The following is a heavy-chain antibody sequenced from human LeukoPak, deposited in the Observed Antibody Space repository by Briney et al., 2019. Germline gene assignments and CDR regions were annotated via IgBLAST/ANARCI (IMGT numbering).Heavy chain of an antibody. Sequence: GASVKLSCKASGYSFTSYGFSWVRQAPGQGLEWMGWISAYNGDTNYAQKLQGRVTMTTDTSTSTAYMELRSLRSEDTAVYYCARDKWLLDYWGQGTLVTVSS. J-gene: IGHJ4*02. CDR1: GYSFTSYG. CDR3: ARDKWLLDY. V-gene: IGHV1-18*01. CDR2: ISAYNGDT. D-gene: IGHD5-12*01.